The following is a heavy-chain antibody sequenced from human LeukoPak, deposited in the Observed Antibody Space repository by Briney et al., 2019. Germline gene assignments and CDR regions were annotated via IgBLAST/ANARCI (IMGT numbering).Heavy chain of an antibody. J-gene: IGHJ6*03. Sequence: GASVKVSCKTSGYSFTDYYMHWVRQAPGQGLEWTGWINPNSGGTNYAQKFQGRVTMTRDTSISTAYMELSRLRSDDTAVYYCARETYSYGYGDPHYYYYYMDVWGKRTTVTVSS. CDR1: GYSFTDYY. V-gene: IGHV1-2*02. CDR2: INPNSGGT. CDR3: ARETYSYGYGDPHYYYYYMDV. D-gene: IGHD5-18*01.